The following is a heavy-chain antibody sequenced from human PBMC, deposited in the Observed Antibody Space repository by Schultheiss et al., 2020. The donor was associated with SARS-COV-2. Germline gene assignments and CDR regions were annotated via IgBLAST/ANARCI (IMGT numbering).Heavy chain of an antibody. CDR2: ISSSSSYI. V-gene: IGHV3-21*01. Sequence: GGSLRLSCAVYGGSFSGDYWSWIRQSPGKGLEWVSSISSSSSYIYYADSVKGRFTISRDNAKNSLYLQMNSLRAEDTAVYYCARWRGMVRFNYYYGMDVWGQGTTVTVSS. D-gene: IGHD3-10*01. CDR3: ARWRGMVRFNYYYGMDV. J-gene: IGHJ6*02. CDR1: GGSFSGDY.